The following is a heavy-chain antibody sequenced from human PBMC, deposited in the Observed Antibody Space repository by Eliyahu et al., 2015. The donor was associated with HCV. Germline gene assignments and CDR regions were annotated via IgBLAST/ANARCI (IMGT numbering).Heavy chain of an antibody. J-gene: IGHJ4*02. Sequence: EVQLVESGGGLVQPGGSLRLSCXGSEFTVSSYNMNWVRQAPGKGLEWVSYISPSSSTIYYANSVKGRFTISRDNAKNSLYLQMNSLRDEDTAVYYCATGVIRGQGTLVTVSS. V-gene: IGHV3-48*02. CDR3: ATGVI. CDR1: EFTVSSYN. CDR2: ISPSSSTI. D-gene: IGHD2-21*01.